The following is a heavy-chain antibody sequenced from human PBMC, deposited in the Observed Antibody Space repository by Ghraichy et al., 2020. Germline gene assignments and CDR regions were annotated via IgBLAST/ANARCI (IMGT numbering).Heavy chain of an antibody. CDR1: GGSISSGGYY. CDR2: IYYSGST. Sequence: SETLSLTCTVSGGSISSGGYYWSWIRQHPGKGLEWIGYIYYSGSTYYNPSLKSRVTISVDTSKNQFSLKLSSVTAADTAVYYCARAYDFWSGYYFDYWGQGTLVTVSS. V-gene: IGHV4-31*03. D-gene: IGHD3-3*01. CDR3: ARAYDFWSGYYFDY. J-gene: IGHJ4*02.